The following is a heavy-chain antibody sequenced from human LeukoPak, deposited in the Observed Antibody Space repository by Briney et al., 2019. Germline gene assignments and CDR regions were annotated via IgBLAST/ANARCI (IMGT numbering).Heavy chain of an antibody. CDR2: ISSSSSTI. Sequence: GGSLRLSCAASGFTFSSHSMNWVRQAPGKGLEWVSYISSSSSTIYYADSVKGRFTISRDNAKNSLYLQMNSLRAEDTAVYYCARGGPDPGENYYFDYWGQGTLVTVSS. CDR1: GFTFSSHS. D-gene: IGHD3-10*01. J-gene: IGHJ4*02. CDR3: ARGGPDPGENYYFDY. V-gene: IGHV3-48*01.